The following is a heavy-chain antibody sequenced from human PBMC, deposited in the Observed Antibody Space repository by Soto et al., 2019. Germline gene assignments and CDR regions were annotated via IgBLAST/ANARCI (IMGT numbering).Heavy chain of an antibody. CDR1: GDSVSSPYY. CDR3: ARSAGWYAVHS. CDR2: VFHTGTT. Sequence: QVQLQESGPGLVKPSGTLSLTCAVSGDSVSSPYYWCWVRQPPGKGLEWIGEVFHTGTTSYNPSLRSRRTISMDKSINQFSLDLSSVTAADTAVYYCARSAGWYAVHSWGPGTLVIVSS. J-gene: IGHJ4*02. V-gene: IGHV4-4*02. D-gene: IGHD6-19*01.